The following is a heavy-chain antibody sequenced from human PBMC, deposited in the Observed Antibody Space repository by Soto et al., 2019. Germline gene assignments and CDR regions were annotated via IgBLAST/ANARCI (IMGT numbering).Heavy chain of an antibody. Sequence: QVQLLESGGGVVQPGRSLRLSCAASGFTFSSYGIHWVRQAPGKGLEWVAVISYDGSNKYYADSVKGRFTLSRDNSKNTLYLQMNSLRAEDTAIYYCARAGDYDRYYFDYWGQGTLVTVSS. CDR1: GFTFSSYG. CDR2: ISYDGSNK. J-gene: IGHJ4*02. D-gene: IGHD4-17*01. V-gene: IGHV3-30-3*01. CDR3: ARAGDYDRYYFDY.